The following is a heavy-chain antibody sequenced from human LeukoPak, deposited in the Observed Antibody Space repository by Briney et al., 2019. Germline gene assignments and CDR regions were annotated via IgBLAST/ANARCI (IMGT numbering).Heavy chain of an antibody. CDR2: IAASGDT. CDR3: AKDQDSYTSGWSDY. V-gene: IGHV3-23*01. Sequence: GGSLRLSCAASGFTFTNYRMAWVRQAPGKGLQWVSAIAASGDTDYADSMKGRFTISRDTSENTLYLQMNSLRGEDTAVYYCAKDQDSYTSGWSDYWGQGTLVTVSS. CDR1: GFTFTNYR. D-gene: IGHD6-19*01. J-gene: IGHJ4*02.